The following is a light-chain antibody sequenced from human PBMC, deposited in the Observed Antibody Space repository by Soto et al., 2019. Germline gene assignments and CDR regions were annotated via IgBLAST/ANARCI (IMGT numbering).Light chain of an antibody. CDR2: DAS. Sequence: EIVLTQSPATLSLSPGERATLSCRASQSVSSYLAWYQQKPGQAPRLLIYDASNRATGIPARFSGSGSGTDFTLTISSLEPEVFAVYYCQQRSNWPPEGTFGQGTKVEIK. V-gene: IGKV3-11*01. J-gene: IGKJ1*01. CDR3: QQRSNWPPEGT. CDR1: QSVSSY.